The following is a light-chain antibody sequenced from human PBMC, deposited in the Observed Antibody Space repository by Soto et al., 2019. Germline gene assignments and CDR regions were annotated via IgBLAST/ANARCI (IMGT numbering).Light chain of an antibody. V-gene: IGLV1-47*02. CDR1: SSNIGTNY. J-gene: IGLJ2*01. CDR3: AAWDDSLRGPV. Sequence: QSVLTQPPSASGTPGQRVTISWSGSSSNIGTNYVYWYQQLPGTAPKLLIYSNNQRPSGDPDRFSGSKSGTSASLAISGLRSEDEADYYCAAWDDSLRGPVFGGGTKLTVL. CDR2: SNN.